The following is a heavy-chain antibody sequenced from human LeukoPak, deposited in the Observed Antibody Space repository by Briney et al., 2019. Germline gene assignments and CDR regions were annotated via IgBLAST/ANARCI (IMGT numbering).Heavy chain of an antibody. Sequence: SETLSLTCTVSGGSIGSSSYYWGWIRQPPGKGLEWIGSIYYTGSTYYNPSLKSRLTISVDTSKNQFSLKLSSVTATDTAVYYCAFPGYSSGWPFDYWGQGTLVTVSS. CDR1: GGSIGSSSYY. CDR3: AFPGYSSGWPFDY. CDR2: IYYTGST. V-gene: IGHV4-39*01. J-gene: IGHJ4*02. D-gene: IGHD6-19*01.